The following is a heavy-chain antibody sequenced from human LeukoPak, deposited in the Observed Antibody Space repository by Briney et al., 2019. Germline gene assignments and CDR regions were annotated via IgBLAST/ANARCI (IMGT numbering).Heavy chain of an antibody. V-gene: IGHV2-26*01. CDR2: IFSNDEK. CDR1: GFSLSNARMG. D-gene: IGHD3-10*01. CDR3: ARIRWEYYYGSGSYSFDY. Sequence: SGPTLVNPTETLTLTCTVSGFSLSNARMGVSWIRQPPGKALGWLAHIFSNDEKSYRTYMNSRLTIFKATSQRQAVLTMTNMDPVDTATYYCARIRWEYYYGSGSYSFDYWGQGTLVTVSS. J-gene: IGHJ4*02.